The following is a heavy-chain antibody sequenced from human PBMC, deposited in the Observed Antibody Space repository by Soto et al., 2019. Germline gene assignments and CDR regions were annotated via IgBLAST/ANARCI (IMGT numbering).Heavy chain of an antibody. CDR3: ARTGNYDSIAAAGIVVFGLDY. Sequence: GASVKVSCKASGYTFTSYAMHWVRQAPGQRLEWKGWINAGNGNTKYSQKFQGRVTITRDTSASTAYMELSSLRSEDTAVYYCARTGNYDSIAAAGIVVFGLDYWGQGTLVTVSS. V-gene: IGHV1-3*01. D-gene: IGHD6-13*01. CDR1: GYTFTSYA. CDR2: INAGNGNT. J-gene: IGHJ4*02.